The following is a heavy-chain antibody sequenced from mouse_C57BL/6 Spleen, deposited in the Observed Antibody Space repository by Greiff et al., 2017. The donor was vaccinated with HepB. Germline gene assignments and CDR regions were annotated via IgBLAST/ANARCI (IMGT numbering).Heavy chain of an antibody. J-gene: IGHJ1*03. V-gene: IGHV1-18*01. D-gene: IGHD2-3*01. CDR2: INPNNGGT. CDR1: GYTFTDYN. Sequence: EVQLQQSGPELVKPGASVKIPCKASGYTFTDYNMDWVKQSHGKSLEWIGDINPNNGGTIYNQKFKGKATLTVDKSSSTAYMELRSLTSEDTAVYYCARMDKDDGYPYWYFDVWGTGTTVTVSS. CDR3: ARMDKDDGYPYWYFDV.